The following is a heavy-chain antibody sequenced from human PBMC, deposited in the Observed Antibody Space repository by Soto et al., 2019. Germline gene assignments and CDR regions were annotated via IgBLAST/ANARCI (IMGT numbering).Heavy chain of an antibody. J-gene: IGHJ6*03. CDR1: GFIFDDYA. V-gene: IGHV3-9*01. Sequence: EVQLVESGGGLVEPGRSLRLSCTASGFIFDDYAMHWVRQAPGKGLEWVSGISWNSGNKDYADSVKDRFTISRDNAKNSLFLQMNSLRAEDTALYFCAKDICTGGSCYSSYYYYMDVWGEGTTVIVSS. CDR2: ISWNSGNK. CDR3: AKDICTGGSCYSSYYYYMDV. D-gene: IGHD2-15*01.